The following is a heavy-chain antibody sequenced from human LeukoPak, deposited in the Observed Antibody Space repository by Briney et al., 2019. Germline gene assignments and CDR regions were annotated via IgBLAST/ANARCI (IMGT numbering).Heavy chain of an antibody. D-gene: IGHD3-22*01. CDR3: ARDDYYDSSAYRENPFDV. J-gene: IGHJ3*01. V-gene: IGHV1-69*13. CDR2: IIPILGTT. CDR1: GDTFSSYA. Sequence: SVKVSCKASGDTFSSYAISWLRQAPGQGLEWVGGIIPILGTTNYAQKLQGRVTITADESTSTLYMELRSLRSEDTAIYYCARDDYYDSSAYRENPFDVWGQGTMVTVSS.